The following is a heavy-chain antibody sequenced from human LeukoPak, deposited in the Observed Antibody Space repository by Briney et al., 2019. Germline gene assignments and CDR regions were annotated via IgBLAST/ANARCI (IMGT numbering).Heavy chain of an antibody. J-gene: IGHJ4*02. CDR2: IYYSGST. CDR1: GGSISSSSYY. V-gene: IGHV4-39*07. D-gene: IGHD3-3*01. Sequence: SETLSLTCTVSGGSISSSSYYWGWIRQPPGKGLEWIGSIYYSGSTYYNPSLKSRVTISVDTSKNQFSLKLSSVTAADTAVYYYARCTSYDFWSGYYYFDYWGQGTLVTVSS. CDR3: ARCTSYDFWSGYYYFDY.